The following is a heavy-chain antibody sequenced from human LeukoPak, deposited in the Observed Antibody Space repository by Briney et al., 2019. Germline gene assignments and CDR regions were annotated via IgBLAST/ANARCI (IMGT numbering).Heavy chain of an antibody. Sequence: SETLSLTCTVSGGSTSSYFWSWIRQPPGEGLEWIGYVYYSGNTNYNPSFKSRVTISLDTSRNQFSLKLSSVTAADTAVYYCARILSDYDSSGYYSSYFDQWGQGTLVTVSS. J-gene: IGHJ4*02. D-gene: IGHD3-22*01. CDR3: ARILSDYDSSGYYSSYFDQ. V-gene: IGHV4-59*08. CDR2: VYYSGNT. CDR1: GGSTSSYF.